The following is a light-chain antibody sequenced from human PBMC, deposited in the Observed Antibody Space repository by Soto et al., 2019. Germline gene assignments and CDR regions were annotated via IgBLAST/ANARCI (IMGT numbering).Light chain of an antibody. CDR2: AAS. J-gene: IGKJ1*01. V-gene: IGKV1-39*01. Sequence: DIQMTQSPSSLSASVGDRVTITCRASQSISTYLNWYQQKPGKAPKLLVYAASSLESGVPSRFSGSGSGTDFTLTISSLQPEDFTTYYCQQSYITPWTFGQGTKVEVK. CDR1: QSISTY. CDR3: QQSYITPWT.